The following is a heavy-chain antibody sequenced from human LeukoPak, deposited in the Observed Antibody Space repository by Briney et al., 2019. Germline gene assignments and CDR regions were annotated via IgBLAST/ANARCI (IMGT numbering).Heavy chain of an antibody. V-gene: IGHV3-74*01. Sequence: GGSLRLSCEATGFTFSDYYMHWVRQAPGKGLMWVSRISGDGTSLTYADSVKGRFTISRDNAKNTLYLQMNNLRAEDTAVYYCTRKLRGVYGMDVGGKGTTVTVSS. D-gene: IGHD3-10*01. CDR1: GFTFSDYY. CDR3: TRKLRGVYGMDV. CDR2: ISGDGTSL. J-gene: IGHJ6*04.